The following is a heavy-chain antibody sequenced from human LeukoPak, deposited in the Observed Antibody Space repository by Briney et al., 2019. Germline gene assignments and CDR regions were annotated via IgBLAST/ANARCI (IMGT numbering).Heavy chain of an antibody. Sequence: GESLKISCKGSGYSFTSYWIGWVRQMPGKGLEGMGIIYPGDSDTRYSPSFQGQVTISADKSISTAYMQLSSLKASDTAMYYCARRYGSGTYLFDHWGQGTLVTVSS. J-gene: IGHJ4*02. CDR2: IYPGDSDT. CDR1: GYSFTSYW. D-gene: IGHD3-10*01. V-gene: IGHV5-51*01. CDR3: ARRYGSGTYLFDH.